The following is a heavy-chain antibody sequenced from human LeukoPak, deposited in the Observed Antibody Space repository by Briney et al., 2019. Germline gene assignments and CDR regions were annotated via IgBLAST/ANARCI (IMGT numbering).Heavy chain of an antibody. CDR3: AKDTAMGYYYGMDV. Sequence: PGGSLRLSCAASGFTFSSYSMNWVRQAPGKGLEWVSSISSSSSYIYYADSVKGRFTISRDNAKNSLYLQMNSLRAEDTAVYYCAKDTAMGYYYGMDVWAKGPRSPSP. V-gene: IGHV3-21*01. D-gene: IGHD5-18*01. J-gene: IGHJ6*02. CDR1: GFTFSSYS. CDR2: ISSSSSYI.